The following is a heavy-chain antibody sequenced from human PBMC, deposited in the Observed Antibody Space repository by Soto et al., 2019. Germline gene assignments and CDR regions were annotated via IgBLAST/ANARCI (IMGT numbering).Heavy chain of an antibody. Sequence: SETLSLTCTVSGGSISSYYWSWIRQPPGKGLEWIGYIYYSGSTNYNPSLKSRVTISVDTSKNQFSLKLSSVTAADTAVYYCARAFGEDYYDNGNWFDPWGQGTLVTVSS. CDR2: IYYSGST. V-gene: IGHV4-59*01. J-gene: IGHJ5*02. CDR1: GGSISSYY. D-gene: IGHD3-22*01. CDR3: ARAFGEDYYDNGNWFDP.